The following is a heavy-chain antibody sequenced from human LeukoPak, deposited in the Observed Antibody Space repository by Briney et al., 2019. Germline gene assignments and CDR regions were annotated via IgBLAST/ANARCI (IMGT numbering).Heavy chain of an antibody. D-gene: IGHD3-10*01. CDR2: ISSSSDTI. J-gene: IGHJ3*02. V-gene: IGHV3-48*04. CDR1: GFTFGPYT. Sequence: PGGSLRLSCAASGFTFGPYTMNWVRQAPGKGLEWVSYISSSSDTIYYADSVKGRFTISRDNAKNSLYLQMNSLRAEDTAVYCCARDRSYYGSGSYHAFDIWGQGTMVTVSS. CDR3: ARDRSYYGSGSYHAFDI.